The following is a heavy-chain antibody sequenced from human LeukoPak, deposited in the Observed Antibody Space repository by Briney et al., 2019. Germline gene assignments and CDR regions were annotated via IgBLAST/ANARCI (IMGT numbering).Heavy chain of an antibody. CDR2: ISSSSSYI. CDR3: ARRTGAYGDYVYAFDI. V-gene: IGHV3-21*01. D-gene: IGHD4-17*01. Sequence: PGGSLNLSCAASGFTFSTINMNWVPQAQGKGRKGVSSISSSSSYIYYADSVKGRFTISRDNAKNSLYLQMNSLRAEDTAVYYCARRTGAYGDYVYAFDIWGQGTMVTVSS. J-gene: IGHJ3*02. CDR1: GFTFSTIN.